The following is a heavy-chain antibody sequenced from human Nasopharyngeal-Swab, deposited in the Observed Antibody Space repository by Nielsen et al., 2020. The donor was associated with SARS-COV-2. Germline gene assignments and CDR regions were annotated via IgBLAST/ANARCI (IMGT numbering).Heavy chain of an antibody. Sequence: WVRQAPGQGLEWVGIINPSGGSTSYAQKFQGRVTMTRDTSTSTVYMELSSLRSEDTAVYYCARDQKYSGYDGPGYWGQGTLVTVSS. D-gene: IGHD5-12*01. J-gene: IGHJ4*02. CDR3: ARDQKYSGYDGPGY. CDR2: INPSGGST. V-gene: IGHV1-46*01.